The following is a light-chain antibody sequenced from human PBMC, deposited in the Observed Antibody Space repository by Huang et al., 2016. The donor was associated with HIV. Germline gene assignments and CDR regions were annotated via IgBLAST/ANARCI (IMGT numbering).Light chain of an antibody. CDR1: QSVSSN. V-gene: IGKV3-15*01. J-gene: IGKJ1*01. CDR3: QQHNNWPPWT. CDR2: GAS. Sequence: EIVMTQSPATLSVSPGERATLSCRASQSVSSNLAWYQQKPGQAPRLLIYGASTRATGIPARFSGGGSGTEFTLTISSLQSEDFAVYYCQQHNNWPPWTFGQGTKVEIK.